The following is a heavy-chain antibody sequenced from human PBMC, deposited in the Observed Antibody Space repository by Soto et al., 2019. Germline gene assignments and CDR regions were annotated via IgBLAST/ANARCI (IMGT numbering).Heavy chain of an antibody. CDR1: GGSISSSNW. CDR2: IYHSGST. CDR3: ARDTYGSGSYYNLYYYGMDV. J-gene: IGHJ6*02. V-gene: IGHV4-4*02. Sequence: PSETLSLTCAVSGGSISSSNWWSWVRQPPGKGLEWIGEIYHSGSTNYNPSLKSRVTISVDKSKNQFSLKLSSVTAADTAVYYCARDTYGSGSYYNLYYYGMDVWRQGTTVTVSS. D-gene: IGHD3-10*01.